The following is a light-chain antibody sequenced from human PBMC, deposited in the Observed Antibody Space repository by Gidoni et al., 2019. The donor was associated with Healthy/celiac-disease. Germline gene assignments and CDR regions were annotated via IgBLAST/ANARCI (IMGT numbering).Light chain of an antibody. V-gene: IGKV3-20*01. Sequence: EIVLTQSPGTLSLSPGERASLSCSASQSVSSSYLAWYQQNPGQAPRLLIYGASSRATGIPDRFSGSGSGTDFTLTISRLEPEDFAVYYCQQYGSSHALTFGGGTKVEIK. CDR3: QQYGSSHALT. CDR2: GAS. J-gene: IGKJ4*01. CDR1: QSVSSSY.